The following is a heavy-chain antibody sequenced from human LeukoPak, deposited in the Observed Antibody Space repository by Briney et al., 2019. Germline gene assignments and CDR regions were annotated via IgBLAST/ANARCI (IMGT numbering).Heavy chain of an antibody. CDR2: IWYDGSNK. V-gene: IGHV3-33*01. CDR3: ARDSSGYDILTGYENNHFDY. D-gene: IGHD3-9*01. CDR1: GFTFSSYG. Sequence: GGSLRLSCAASGFTFSSYGMHWVRQAPGKGLEWVAVIWYDGSNKYYADSVKGRFTISRDNSKNTLYLQMNSLRAEDTAVYYCARDSSGYDILTGYENNHFDYWGQEPWSPSPQ. J-gene: IGHJ4*01.